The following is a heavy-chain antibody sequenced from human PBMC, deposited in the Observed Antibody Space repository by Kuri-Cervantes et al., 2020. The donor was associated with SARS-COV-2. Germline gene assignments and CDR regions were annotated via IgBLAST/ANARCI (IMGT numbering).Heavy chain of an antibody. V-gene: IGHV3-13*01. CDR1: GFTLSACD. CDR2: IATSGDT. Sequence: GESLKICCAASGFTLSACDMHWVRQVTGKGLEWVSTIATSGDTYYLNSVKGRFTISRESARNSLYLQMNSLRVEDTAVYYCVREAPGSASGITSFDLWGRGTLVTVSS. J-gene: IGHJ2*01. CDR3: VREAPGSASGITSFDL. D-gene: IGHD3-10*01.